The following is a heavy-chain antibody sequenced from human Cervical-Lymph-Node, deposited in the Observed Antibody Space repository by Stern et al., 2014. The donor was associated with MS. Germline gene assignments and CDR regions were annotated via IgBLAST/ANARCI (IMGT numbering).Heavy chain of an antibody. CDR3: ARGSGAFDN. CDR1: GFSFSDHY. V-gene: IGHV3-11*01. Sequence: QVQLVESGGGLVKPGGSLRLSCVASGFSFSDHYMRWIRQTPGKGLERISYIVVTGGATHYASSVKVRFTISMDNANNSVYLQMTSLRVEDTAIYYCARGSGAFDNWGLGILVTVSS. J-gene: IGHJ4*02. CDR2: IVVTGGAT.